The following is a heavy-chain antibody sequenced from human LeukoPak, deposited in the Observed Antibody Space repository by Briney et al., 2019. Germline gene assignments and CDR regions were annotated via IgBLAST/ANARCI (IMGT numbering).Heavy chain of an antibody. J-gene: IGHJ4*02. CDR2: INHSGST. CDR1: GGSISSSSYY. Sequence: SETLSLTRTVSGGSISSSSYYWSWIRQPPGKGLEWIGEINHSGSTNYNPSLKSRVTISVDTSKNQFSLKVRSVTAADTAVYYCARAFYGSGSIWGQGTLVTVSS. CDR3: ARAFYGSGSI. D-gene: IGHD3-10*01. V-gene: IGHV4-39*07.